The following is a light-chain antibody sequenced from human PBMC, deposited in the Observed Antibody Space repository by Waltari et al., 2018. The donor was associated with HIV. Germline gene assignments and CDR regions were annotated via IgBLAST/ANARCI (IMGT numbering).Light chain of an antibody. CDR1: KLGDKY. J-gene: IGLJ2*01. CDR3: QAWDSNTVI. CDR2: QDW. V-gene: IGLV3-1*01. Sequence: SYELTQPPSVSVSPGQTVSITCSGHKLGDKYACWFQQKPGQSPVLVIYQDWKRPSGIPERFFGSNSGNTATLTISGTQAMDEADYYCQAWDSNTVIFGGGTKLTVL.